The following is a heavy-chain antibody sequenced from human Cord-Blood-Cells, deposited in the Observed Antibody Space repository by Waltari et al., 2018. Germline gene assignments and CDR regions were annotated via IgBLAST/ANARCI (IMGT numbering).Heavy chain of an antibody. Sequence: QVQLQESGPGLVKPSETLSLTCTVSGGSISSHYWIWIRQPPGKGLEWIGYIYYSGSTNYNPSLKSRVTISVDTSKNQFSLKLSSVTAADTAVYYCARAQIWSGYYLDYWGQGTLVTVSS. V-gene: IGHV4-59*11. CDR2: IYYSGST. D-gene: IGHD3-3*01. CDR3: ARAQIWSGYYLDY. CDR1: GGSISSHY. J-gene: IGHJ4*02.